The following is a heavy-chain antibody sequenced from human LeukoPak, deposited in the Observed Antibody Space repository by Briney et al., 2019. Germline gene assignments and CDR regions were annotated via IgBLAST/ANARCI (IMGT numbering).Heavy chain of an antibody. CDR1: GYTFSGYD. Sequence: ASVKVSCKASGYTFSGYDINWVRQAPGQGLEWMGWMNPKSGNTGYVQKFQGRVTMTRDTSINTAYMELSSLRSEDTAVYYCARIYDSTTFYYGRYFDYWGQGSLVTVSS. V-gene: IGHV1-8*01. CDR2: MNPKSGNT. J-gene: IGHJ4*02. CDR3: ARIYDSTTFYYGRYFDY. D-gene: IGHD3-22*01.